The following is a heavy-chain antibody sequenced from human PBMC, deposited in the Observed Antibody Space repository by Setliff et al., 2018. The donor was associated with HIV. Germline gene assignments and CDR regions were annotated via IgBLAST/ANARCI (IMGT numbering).Heavy chain of an antibody. J-gene: IGHJ3*02. CDR1: GFAFSFYA. CDR3: AKGDYYDTTYDAFDI. CDR2: ISGSGGDT. V-gene: IGHV3-23*01. Sequence: GGSLRLSCAASGFAFSFYAMSWVRQAPGKGLEWVSSISGSGGDTSYADSVKGRFTISRDNYKNTLYLQMNSLRAEDTAVYYCAKGDYYDTTYDAFDIWGQGTMVTVSS. D-gene: IGHD3-22*01.